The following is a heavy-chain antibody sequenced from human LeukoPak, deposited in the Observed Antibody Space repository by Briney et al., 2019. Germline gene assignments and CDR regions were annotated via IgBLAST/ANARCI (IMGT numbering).Heavy chain of an antibody. J-gene: IGHJ4*02. CDR1: GGSFSGFH. Sequence: SETLSLTCAVSGGSFSGFHWTWIRQPPGKGLEWIGEINHSGSTNYNPSLRSRVTISVDTSKNQFSLKLFSVTAADTAVYYFSRGRDDYNFAYWGQGTLVTVSS. D-gene: IGHD5-24*01. V-gene: IGHV4-34*01. CDR2: INHSGST. CDR3: SRGRDDYNFAY.